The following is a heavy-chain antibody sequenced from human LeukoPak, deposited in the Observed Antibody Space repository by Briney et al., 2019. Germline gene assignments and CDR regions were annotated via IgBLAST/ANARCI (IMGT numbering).Heavy chain of an antibody. V-gene: IGHV1-2*06. CDR1: GYSFSDYF. Sequence: ASVRVSCKASGYSFSDYFIYWVRQAPGQGLEWMGRVNPNSGDTNYVQKFQGRVTMTRDTSISTVYMEVTSLRSDDTAMYYCARGRAGGFDLWGQGTLVTVSS. D-gene: IGHD3-10*01. CDR2: VNPNSGDT. J-gene: IGHJ5*02. CDR3: ARGRAGGFDL.